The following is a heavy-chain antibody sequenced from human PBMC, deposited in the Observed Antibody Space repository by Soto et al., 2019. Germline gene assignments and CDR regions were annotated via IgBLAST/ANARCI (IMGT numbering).Heavy chain of an antibody. CDR1: GYTFTGYY. CDR3: ARERYQVISDGMDV. Sequence: ASVKVSCKASGYTFTGYYIHWVREAPGQGLEWMGWINPQTGGTSYAQKFQGRVTLSRDTSINTAYLELSRLRFDDAAVYFCARERYQVISDGMDVWGPG. CDR2: INPQTGGT. V-gene: IGHV1-2*02. J-gene: IGHJ6*02. D-gene: IGHD2-2*01.